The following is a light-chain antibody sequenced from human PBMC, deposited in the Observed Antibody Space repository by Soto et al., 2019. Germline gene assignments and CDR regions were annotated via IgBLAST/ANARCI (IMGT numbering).Light chain of an antibody. CDR2: RNN. CDR3: AAWDDSLNGWV. J-gene: IGLJ3*02. V-gene: IGLV1-44*01. CDR1: SSNIGSHT. Sequence: QSVLTQPPSASGTPGQRVTISCSGSSSNIGSHTVNWYQQLPGTAPKLLIYRNNQRPSGVPDRFSGSKSGTSASLAISGLRSEDEGDYYCAAWDDSLNGWVFGGGTKLTVL.